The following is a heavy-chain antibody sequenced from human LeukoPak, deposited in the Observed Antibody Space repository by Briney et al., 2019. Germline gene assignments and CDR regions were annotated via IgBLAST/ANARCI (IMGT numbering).Heavy chain of an antibody. CDR3: AKMGVRTLLTDIVVGPTADDYLDS. CDR2: ISAYNGNT. Sequence: GASVKVSCKASGYTFTSYGISWVRQAPGQGLEWMGWISAYNGNTNYAQKLQGRVTMTTDRSANTAYMELRSLTSGDTAVYYCAKMGVRTLLTDIVVGPTADDYLDSWGQGTLVTVSS. CDR1: GYTFTSYG. D-gene: IGHD2-21*01. J-gene: IGHJ4*02. V-gene: IGHV1-18*01.